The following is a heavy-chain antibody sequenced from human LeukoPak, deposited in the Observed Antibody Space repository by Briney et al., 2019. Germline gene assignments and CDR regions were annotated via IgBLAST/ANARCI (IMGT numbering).Heavy chain of an antibody. CDR1: GGTFSSYA. CDR2: IIPIFGTA. CDR3: LQSQDYYYGMGV. V-gene: IGHV1-69*13. D-gene: IGHD4-11*01. Sequence: SVKVSCKASGGTFSSYAISWVRQAPGQGLEWMGGIIPIFGTANYAQKFQGRVTITADESTSTAYMELSSLRSEDTAVYYCLQSQDYYYGMGVWGQGTTVTVSS. J-gene: IGHJ6*02.